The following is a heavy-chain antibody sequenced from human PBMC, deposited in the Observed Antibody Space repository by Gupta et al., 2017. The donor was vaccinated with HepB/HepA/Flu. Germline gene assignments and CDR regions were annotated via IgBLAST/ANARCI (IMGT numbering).Heavy chain of an antibody. CDR3: ARGGYFDWSSSYYYYYGMDV. J-gene: IGHJ6*02. V-gene: IGHV3-7*01. Sequence: EVQLVDSGGGLVQPGGSLRLSCAASGFTFSSYWMSWVRQAPGKGLEWVANIKQDGSEKYYVDSVKGRFTISRDNAKNSLYLQMNSLRAEDTAVYYCARGGYFDWSSSYYYYYGMDVWGQGTTVTVSS. D-gene: IGHD3-9*01. CDR2: IKQDGSEK. CDR1: GFTFSSYW.